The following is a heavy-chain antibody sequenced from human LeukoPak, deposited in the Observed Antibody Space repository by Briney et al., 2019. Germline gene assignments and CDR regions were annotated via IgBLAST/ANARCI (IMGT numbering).Heavy chain of an antibody. Sequence: GGSLRLSCAASGFTFNNYAMSWVRQAPGKGLEWVAAISGNGGRTYYRDSVKGRFTISRDNPKNTLYLLMNSLSAEDTALYYCEKKKPVAGYFDSGGGGPLAPVS. V-gene: IGHV3-23*01. D-gene: IGHD2-2*01. J-gene: IGHJ4*02. CDR2: ISGNGGRT. CDR1: GFTFNNYA. CDR3: EKKKPVAGYFDS.